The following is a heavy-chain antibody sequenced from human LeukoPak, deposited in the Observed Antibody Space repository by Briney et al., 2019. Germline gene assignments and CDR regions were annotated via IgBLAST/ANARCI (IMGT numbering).Heavy chain of an antibody. CDR1: GFTFSSYA. J-gene: IGHJ4*02. Sequence: GGSLRLSCAASGFTFSSYAMSWVRQAPGKGLEWVSAISGSGGSTYYADSVKGRFTISRDNSKNTLYLQLNSLRAEDTAEYYCAKSKQQLVHYFDYWGQGTLVTVSS. D-gene: IGHD6-13*01. CDR2: ISGSGGST. CDR3: AKSKQQLVHYFDY. V-gene: IGHV3-23*01.